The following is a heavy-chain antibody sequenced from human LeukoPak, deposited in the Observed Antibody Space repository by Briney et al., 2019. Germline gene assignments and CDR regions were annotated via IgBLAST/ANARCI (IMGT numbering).Heavy chain of an antibody. D-gene: IGHD7-27*01. Sequence: GGSLRLSCAASGFTFSSYAMSWVRQAPGKGLEWVPAISGSGGSTYYADSVKGRFTISRDNSKNTLYLQMNSLRAEDTAVYYCAKDDGDSWAYDAFDIWGQGTMVTVSS. CDR1: GFTFSSYA. CDR2: ISGSGGST. CDR3: AKDDGDSWAYDAFDI. J-gene: IGHJ3*02. V-gene: IGHV3-23*01.